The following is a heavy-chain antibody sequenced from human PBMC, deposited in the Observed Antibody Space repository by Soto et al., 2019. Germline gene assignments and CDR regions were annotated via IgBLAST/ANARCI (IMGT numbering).Heavy chain of an antibody. J-gene: IGHJ4*02. V-gene: IGHV3-23*01. CDR1: GFTFSSYA. D-gene: IGHD2-15*01. CDR3: AKDILGYCSGGSCYPFDY. CDR2: ISGSGGST. Sequence: GGSLRLSCAASGFTFSSYAMSWVRQAPGKGLEWVSAISGSGGSTYYADSVKGRFTISRDNSKNTLYLQMNSLRAEDTAVYYCAKDILGYCSGGSCYPFDYWGQGTLVTVSS.